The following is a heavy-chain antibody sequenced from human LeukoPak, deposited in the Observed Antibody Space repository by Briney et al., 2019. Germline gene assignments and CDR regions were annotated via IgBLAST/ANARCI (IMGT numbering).Heavy chain of an antibody. CDR1: GFTFDDYA. D-gene: IGHD1-26*01. V-gene: IGHV3-9*01. CDR3: AKSVSGGYYYFDY. Sequence: GGSLRLSCAASGFTFDDYAMHWVRQAPGKGLEWVSGISWNSGSIGYADSVKGRFTISRDNAKNSLYLQMNSLRAEDTALYYCAKSVSGGYYYFDYWGQGTLVTVSS. CDR2: ISWNSGSI. J-gene: IGHJ4*02.